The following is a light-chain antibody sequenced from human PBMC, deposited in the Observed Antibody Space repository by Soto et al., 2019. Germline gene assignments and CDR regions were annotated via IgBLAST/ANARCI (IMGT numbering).Light chain of an antibody. CDR3: QQRSIWPPYT. CDR1: QSVSRY. CDR2: DAS. Sequence: EIVLTQSPATLSLSPGERATLSCRASQSVSRYLDWYQQKPGQAPRLLIYDASNRATGIPARFSGSGSGTDFTLTISSLEPEDFAVYYCQQRSIWPPYTFGQGTKLEIK. V-gene: IGKV3-11*01. J-gene: IGKJ2*01.